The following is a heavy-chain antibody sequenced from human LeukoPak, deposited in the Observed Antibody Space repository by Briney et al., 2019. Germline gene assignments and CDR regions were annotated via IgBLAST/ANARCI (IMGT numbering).Heavy chain of an antibody. CDR2: IYYSGST. D-gene: IGHD6-6*01. J-gene: IGHJ4*02. Sequence: SETLSLTCTVSGGSISSYYWSWIRQPPGKGLEWIGYIYYSGSTNYNPSLKSRVTISVDTSKSQFSLKLSSVTAADTGVYYCARGYSSSSGRIDYWGQGTLVTVSS. CDR3: ARGYSSSSGRIDY. V-gene: IGHV4-59*08. CDR1: GGSISSYY.